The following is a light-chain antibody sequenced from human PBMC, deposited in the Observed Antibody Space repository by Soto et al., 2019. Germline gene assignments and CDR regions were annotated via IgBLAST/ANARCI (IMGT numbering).Light chain of an antibody. CDR1: QDISTL. Sequence: DIQMTQSPSSVSASIGDTVTITCRASQDISTLLAWYQQKPGKAPKLLIYGASTLESGVPSRFSGSGSGTEFTLTISSLQPEDFGIYYCQQYENYWTFGQGTKVDIK. V-gene: IGKV1-5*01. CDR3: QQYENYWT. CDR2: GAS. J-gene: IGKJ1*01.